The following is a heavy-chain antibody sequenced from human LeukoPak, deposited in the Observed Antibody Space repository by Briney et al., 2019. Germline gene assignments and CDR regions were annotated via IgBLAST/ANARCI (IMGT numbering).Heavy chain of an antibody. CDR3: ARESGSSLYYFDY. Sequence: ASVKVSCKSSGGTFSSYAISWVRQAPGQGLEWMGRIIPILGIANYAQKFQGRATITADKSTSTAYMELSSLRSEDTAVYYCARESGSSLYYFDYWGQGTLVTVSS. V-gene: IGHV1-69*04. CDR1: GGTFSSYA. D-gene: IGHD3-10*01. CDR2: IIPILGIA. J-gene: IGHJ4*02.